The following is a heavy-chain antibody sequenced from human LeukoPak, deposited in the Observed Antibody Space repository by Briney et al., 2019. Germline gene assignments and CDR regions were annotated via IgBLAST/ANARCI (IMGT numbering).Heavy chain of an antibody. CDR1: GFTFSSYN. J-gene: IGHJ1*01. CDR2: ISSSSSYI. CDR3: ANTLEQWLVHPAEYFQQ. D-gene: IGHD6-19*01. Sequence: SGGSLRLSCAASGFTFSSYNMNWVRQAPGKGLEWVSSISSSSSYIYYADSVKGGFTISRDNAKNSLYLQMNSLRADDTAVYYCANTLEQWLVHPAEYFQQGGQGTLVTVS. V-gene: IGHV3-21*01.